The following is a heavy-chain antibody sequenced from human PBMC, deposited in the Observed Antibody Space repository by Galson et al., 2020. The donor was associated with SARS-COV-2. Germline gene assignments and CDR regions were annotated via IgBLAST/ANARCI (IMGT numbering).Heavy chain of an antibody. CDR3: ARDYRQHFWSGYQYAMDV. V-gene: IGHV3-48*03. J-gene: IGHJ6*02. CDR2: ISSSANAI. Sequence: GGSLRLSCAASGFNFRSYEMNWVRQAPGKGLEWISYISSSANAIFSADSVKGRFTISRDNTKNSMYLQMNSLRAEDTAIYYCARDYRQHFWSGYQYAMDVWGQGTTVTVSS. CDR1: GFNFRSYE. D-gene: IGHD3-3*02.